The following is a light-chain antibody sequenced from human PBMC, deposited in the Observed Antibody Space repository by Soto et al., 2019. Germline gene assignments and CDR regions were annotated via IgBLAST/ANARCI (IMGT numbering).Light chain of an antibody. CDR3: LQWTHRPWT. V-gene: IGKV2-30*01. CDR2: RVS. CDR1: QSLVYSDGNTY. J-gene: IGKJ1*01. Sequence: DVVMTQSPLSLPVTLGQPASISCRSSQSLVYSDGNTYLNWFQQRPGQSTRRLIYRVSNRDSGGQDRFSGSGAGTDFTLNISRVEAQDVGVYYCLQWTHRPWTFGQGTKVEIK.